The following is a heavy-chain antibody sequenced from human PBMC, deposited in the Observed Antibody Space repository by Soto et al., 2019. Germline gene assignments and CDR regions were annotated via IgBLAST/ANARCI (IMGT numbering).Heavy chain of an antibody. CDR2: VHPGNSGT. J-gene: IGHJ6*02. Sequence: PGESLKISCKGSGYSFTSYWIGWVRQMPGKGLEWMGIVHPGNSGTKYSPSFQGQVTISADKSISTAYLQWSSLKASGTAMYYCARHRAVAGMPDYYYDMDVWGQGTTVTVSS. D-gene: IGHD6-19*01. CDR1: GYSFTSYW. CDR3: ARHRAVAGMPDYYYDMDV. V-gene: IGHV5-51*01.